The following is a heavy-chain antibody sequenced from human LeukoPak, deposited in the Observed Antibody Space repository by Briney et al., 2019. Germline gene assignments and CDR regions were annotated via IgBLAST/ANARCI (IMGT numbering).Heavy chain of an antibody. J-gene: IGHJ4*02. CDR3: ARVGYIPSSWLFDY. D-gene: IGHD3-9*01. Sequence: SETLSLTCSVSGGSITSYYWGWVRQPAGKGLEWIGRIYTTGRTDHHPSLNSRLTMSVDTSKNQFSLNLSSVTAADTAGYSCARVGYIPSSWLFDYWGQGALVIVSS. V-gene: IGHV4-4*07. CDR2: IYTTGRT. CDR1: GGSITSYY.